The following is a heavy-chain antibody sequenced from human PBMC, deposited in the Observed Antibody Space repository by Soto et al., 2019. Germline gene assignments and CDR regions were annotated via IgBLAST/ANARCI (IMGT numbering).Heavy chain of an antibody. CDR1: GYTFTSYG. V-gene: IGHV1-18*01. CDR3: ARDVGYGLIDG. CDR2: INAYNGNT. Sequence: QVQLVQSGGEVKKPGASVKVSCKASGYTFTSYGITWVRQAPGQGLEWMGWINAYNGNTNYAQKVQGRVTMTTDTSTTTAYMEMRSLRSDDTAVYYCARDVGYGLIDGWGQGTLVTVYS. J-gene: IGHJ4*02. D-gene: IGHD5-18*01.